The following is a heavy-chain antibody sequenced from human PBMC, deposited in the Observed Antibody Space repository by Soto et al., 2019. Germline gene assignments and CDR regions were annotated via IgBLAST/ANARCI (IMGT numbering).Heavy chain of an antibody. CDR2: IYWDNDK. Sequence: QITLKESGPTLVKPTQTLTVTCTFSGFSLSTSGVGVGWIRQPPGKALEWLAHIYWDNDKGYIPSLKSRITISKDTSKNPVVLTMTNMYPVDTATYYCVHHVYYSYSLDVWVQVTTVTVSS. CDR1: GFSLSTSGVG. V-gene: IGHV2-5*02. CDR3: VHHVYYSYSLDV. J-gene: IGHJ6*02.